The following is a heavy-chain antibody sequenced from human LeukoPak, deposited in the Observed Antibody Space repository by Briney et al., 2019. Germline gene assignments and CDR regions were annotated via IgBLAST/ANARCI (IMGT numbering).Heavy chain of an antibody. CDR3: AGMTTVTTVTHDY. J-gene: IGHJ4*02. V-gene: IGHV4-34*08. CDR2: INHSGST. Sequence: PGGSLRLSCAASGFTFSIYSMNWVRQAPGKGLEWIGEINHSGSTNYNPSLKSRVTISVDTSKNQFSLKLSSVTAADTAVYYCAGMTTVTTVTHDYWGQGTLVTVSS. CDR1: GFTFSIYS. D-gene: IGHD4-11*01.